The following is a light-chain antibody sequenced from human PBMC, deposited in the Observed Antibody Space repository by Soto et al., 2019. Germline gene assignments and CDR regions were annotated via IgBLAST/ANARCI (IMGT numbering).Light chain of an antibody. CDR1: QSISTY. CDR2: AAS. CDR3: QQSYSAPHT. J-gene: IGKJ2*01. Sequence: DIQMTQSPSSLSASVGDRVTITCRTSQSISTYLNWYQQKPGKAPKLLISAASALRSGVPSRFSGSGSGTHFTLAISSLQPEDFATYYCQQSYSAPHTFGQGTKLEIK. V-gene: IGKV1-39*01.